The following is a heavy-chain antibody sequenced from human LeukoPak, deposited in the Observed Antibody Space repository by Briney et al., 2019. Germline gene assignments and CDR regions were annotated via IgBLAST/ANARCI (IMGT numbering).Heavy chain of an antibody. J-gene: IGHJ4*02. D-gene: IGHD3-10*01. Sequence: SETLSLTCTVSGGSVSSVSYYWSWIRQSPGNGLEWIGYIYNSGSTNYNPSLKSRVTISVDTSKNQFSLKLSSVTAADTAVYYCARDLSDGSGSYYNFDYWGQGTLVTVSS. CDR3: ARDLSDGSGSYYNFDY. CDR1: GGSVSSVSYY. CDR2: IYNSGST. V-gene: IGHV4-61*01.